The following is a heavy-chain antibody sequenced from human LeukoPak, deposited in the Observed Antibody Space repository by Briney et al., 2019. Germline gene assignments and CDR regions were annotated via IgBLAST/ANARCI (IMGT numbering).Heavy chain of an antibody. J-gene: IGHJ4*02. CDR2: ISGSGGST. CDR1: GFTFSSYA. Sequence: PGGSLRLSCAASGFTFSSYAMSWVRQAPGKGLQWVSAISGSGGSTYYADSVKGRFTISRDNSKNTLYLQMNSLRAEDTAEYYCASRIAVASPGYWGQGTLVTVSS. CDR3: ASRIAVASPGY. V-gene: IGHV3-23*01. D-gene: IGHD6-19*01.